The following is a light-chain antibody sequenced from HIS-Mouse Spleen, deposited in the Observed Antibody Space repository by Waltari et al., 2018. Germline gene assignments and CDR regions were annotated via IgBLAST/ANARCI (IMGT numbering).Light chain of an antibody. J-gene: IGLJ3*02. CDR3: SSYTSSSWV. CDR1: SSDVGGYNY. Sequence: QSALTQPASVSGSPGQSITISCTGTSSDVGGYNYVSWYQQHPGKAPKLMISEVSNRPSGVSNRFSGSKSGNTASLTISGLQAEDEADYYCSSYTSSSWVFGGGTKLTVL. CDR2: EVS. V-gene: IGLV2-14*01.